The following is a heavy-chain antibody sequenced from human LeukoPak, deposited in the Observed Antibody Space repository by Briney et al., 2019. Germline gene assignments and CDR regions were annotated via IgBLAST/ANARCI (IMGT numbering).Heavy chain of an antibody. CDR2: IYHSGST. D-gene: IGHD2-15*01. CDR3: ARAPLDCSGGSCYSYGMDV. CDR1: GVSISSGGYS. J-gene: IGHJ6*02. V-gene: IGHV4-30-2*01. Sequence: SQTLSLTCAVSGVSISSGGYSWSWIRQPPGKGLEWIGYIYHSGSTYYNPSLKSRVTISVDRSKNQFSLKLSSVTAADTAVYYCARAPLDCSGGSCYSYGMDVWGQGTTVTVSS.